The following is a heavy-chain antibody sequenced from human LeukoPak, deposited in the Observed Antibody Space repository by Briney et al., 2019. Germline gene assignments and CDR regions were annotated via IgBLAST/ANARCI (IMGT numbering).Heavy chain of an antibody. V-gene: IGHV7-4-1*04. J-gene: IGHJ4*02. D-gene: IGHD6-13*01. Sequence: WASVKVSCKASGYTFTGYYMHWVRQAPGQGLEWMGWINTNTGNPTYAQGFTGRFVFSLDTSVSMAYLQISSLKAEDTAVYYCARDGALPVAGTFDYWGQGTLVTVSS. CDR2: INTNTGNP. CDR1: GYTFTGYY. CDR3: ARDGALPVAGTFDY.